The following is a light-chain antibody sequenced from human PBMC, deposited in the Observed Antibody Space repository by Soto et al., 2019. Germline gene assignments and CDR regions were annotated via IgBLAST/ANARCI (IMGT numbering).Light chain of an antibody. CDR1: SSDVGGYNS. CDR3: NSYTSSAPRV. V-gene: IGLV2-14*03. CDR2: GVS. J-gene: IGLJ2*01. Sequence: QSALTQPASVSGSPGQSITISCTGTSSDVGGYNSVSWYQQHPGKVPKLMIYGVSNRPSGVSNRFSGSKSGNTASLTISGPQAEDEADYYCNSYTSSAPRVFGGGTKLTVL.